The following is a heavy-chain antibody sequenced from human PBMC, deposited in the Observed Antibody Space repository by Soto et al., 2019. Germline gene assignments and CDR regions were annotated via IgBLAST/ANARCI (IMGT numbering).Heavy chain of an antibody. V-gene: IGHV4-39*01. J-gene: IGHJ4*02. D-gene: IGHD6-19*01. Sequence: QLQLPESGPGLVKPSETLSLTCTVSGGSITRNNHYWGWIRQSPGKGLEWIGSILYSGSINYNPSLKSRVTISVETSKNQSSLKMSSVTAADTAVYYCARLGSSGWYQGSYFDYWGQGTLVTVSS. CDR2: ILYSGSI. CDR1: GGSITRNNHY. CDR3: ARLGSSGWYQGSYFDY.